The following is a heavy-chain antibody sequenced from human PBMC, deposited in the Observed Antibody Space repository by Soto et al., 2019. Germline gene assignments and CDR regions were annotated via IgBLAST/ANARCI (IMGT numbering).Heavy chain of an antibody. Sequence: GGSLRLSCAASGFTFSSYEMSWVRQAPGKGLEWVSYISSSGSTIYYADSVKGRFTISRDNAKNSLYLQMNSLRAEDTAVYYCARDPGGVAGTPDYFDYWGQGTLVTVSS. D-gene: IGHD6-19*01. CDR2: ISSSGSTI. J-gene: IGHJ4*02. CDR3: ARDPGGVAGTPDYFDY. CDR1: GFTFSSYE. V-gene: IGHV3-48*03.